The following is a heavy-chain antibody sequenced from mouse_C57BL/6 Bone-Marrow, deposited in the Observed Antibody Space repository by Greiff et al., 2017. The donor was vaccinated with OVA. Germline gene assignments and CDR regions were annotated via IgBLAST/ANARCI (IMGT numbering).Heavy chain of an antibody. D-gene: IGHD1-2*01. J-gene: IGHJ2*01. V-gene: IGHV1-53*01. Sequence: QVQLQQPGTELVKPGASVKLSCKASGYTFTSYWMHWVKQRPGQGLEWIGNINPSNGGTNYNEKFKSKATLTVDKSSSTAYMQLSSLTSEDSAVYYCARTGSLRRKRSDYFDYWGQGTTLTVSS. CDR2: INPSNGGT. CDR1: GYTFTSYW. CDR3: ARTGSLRRKRSDYFDY.